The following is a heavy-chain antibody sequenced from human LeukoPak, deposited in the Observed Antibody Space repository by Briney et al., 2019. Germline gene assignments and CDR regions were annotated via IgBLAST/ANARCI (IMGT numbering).Heavy chain of an antibody. D-gene: IGHD2-2*01. V-gene: IGHV4-39*01. J-gene: IGHJ4*02. CDR3: AGAYPLLPFDY. CDR2: IYYSGST. Sequence: PSETLSLTCTVSGGSISSSSYYWGWLRQPPGKGLEWIGSIYYSGSTYYNPSLKSRVTISVDTSKNQFSLKLSSVTAADTAVYYCAGAYPLLPFDYWGQGTLVTVSS. CDR1: GGSISSSSYY.